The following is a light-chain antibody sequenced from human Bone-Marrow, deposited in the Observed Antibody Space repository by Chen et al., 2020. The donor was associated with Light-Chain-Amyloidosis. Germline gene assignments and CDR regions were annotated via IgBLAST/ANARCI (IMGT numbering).Light chain of an antibody. Sequence: QSALTQPASVSVSPGQSITISSTGTSSDGGGYNYVSWYHQHPGKAPKLMIYEVSNRPSGVSNRFSGSKSGNTASLTISGLQAEDEADYYCSSYTSRSTLVFGTGTKVTVL. CDR2: EVS. CDR1: SSDGGGYNY. V-gene: IGLV2-14*01. J-gene: IGLJ1*01. CDR3: SSYTSRSTLV.